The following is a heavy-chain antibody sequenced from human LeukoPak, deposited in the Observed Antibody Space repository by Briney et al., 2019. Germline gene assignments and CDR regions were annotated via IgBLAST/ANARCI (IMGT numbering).Heavy chain of an antibody. J-gene: IGHJ6*04. Sequence: ASVKVSCKASGYTFTSYGISWVRQAPGQGLEWMGWISAYNGNTNYAQKLQGRVTMTTDTSTSTAYMELRSLRAEDTAVYYCARNLERSYGDYVYYGMDVWGKGTTVTVSS. CDR2: ISAYNGNT. CDR3: ARNLERSYGDYVYYGMDV. D-gene: IGHD1-26*01. CDR1: GYTFTSYG. V-gene: IGHV1-18*01.